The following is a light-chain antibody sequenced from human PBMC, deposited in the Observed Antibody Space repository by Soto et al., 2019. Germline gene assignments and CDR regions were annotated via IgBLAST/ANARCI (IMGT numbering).Light chain of an antibody. CDR3: AAWDDSLNGYV. CDR2: EVS. Sequence: QSVLTQPASVSGSPGQSITISCTGTSTDVGRYNYVSWYQQHPGKAPKLIIYEVSNRPSGVSNRFSGSKSGNTASLTISGLQAEDEADYYCAAWDDSLNGYVFGTGTKVTVL. V-gene: IGLV2-14*01. CDR1: STDVGRYNY. J-gene: IGLJ1*01.